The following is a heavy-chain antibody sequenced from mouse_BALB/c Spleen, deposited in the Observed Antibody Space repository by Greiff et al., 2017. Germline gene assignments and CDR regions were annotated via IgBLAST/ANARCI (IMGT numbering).Heavy chain of an antibody. CDR3: AREGAWFAY. CDR2: INSNGGST. V-gene: IGHV5-6-3*01. Sequence: EVKLMESGGGLVQPGGSLKLSCAASGFTFSSYGMSWVRQTPDKRLELVATINSNGGSTYYPDSVKGRFTISRDNAKNTLYLQMSSLKSEDTAMYYCAREGAWFAYWGQGTLVTVSA. J-gene: IGHJ3*01. CDR1: GFTFSSYG.